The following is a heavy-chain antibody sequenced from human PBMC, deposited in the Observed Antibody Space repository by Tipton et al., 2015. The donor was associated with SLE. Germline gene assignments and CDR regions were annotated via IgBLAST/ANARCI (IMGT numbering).Heavy chain of an antibody. CDR3: ARQGYCTGGVCYGGYFDY. Sequence: TLSLTCTVSGGSISSSSYYWGWIRQPPGKGLEWIGSIYYSGSTYYNPSLKSRVTISVDTSKNQFSLKLSSVAAADTAVYYCARQGYCTGGVCYGGYFDYWGQETLVTVSS. CDR1: GGSISSSSYY. D-gene: IGHD2-8*02. CDR2: IYYSGST. V-gene: IGHV4-39*01. J-gene: IGHJ4*02.